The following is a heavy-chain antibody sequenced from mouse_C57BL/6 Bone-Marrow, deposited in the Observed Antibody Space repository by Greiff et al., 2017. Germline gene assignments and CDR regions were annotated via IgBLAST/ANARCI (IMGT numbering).Heavy chain of an antibody. CDR2: IYPRSGNT. D-gene: IGHD1-1*01. CDR1: GYTFTSYG. V-gene: IGHV1-81*01. CDR3: ARLRDYCSSDSGY. Sequence: QVQLQQSGAELARPGASVKLSCKASGYTFTSYGISWVKQRTGQGLEWIGEIYPRSGNTYYNEKFKGKATLTADKSSSTAYMELRSRTSEDAAVDVFARLRDYCSSDSGYWGQGTTLTVSS. J-gene: IGHJ2*01.